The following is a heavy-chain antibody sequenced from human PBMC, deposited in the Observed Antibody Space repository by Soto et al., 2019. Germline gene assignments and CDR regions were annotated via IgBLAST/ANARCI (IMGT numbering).Heavy chain of an antibody. V-gene: IGHV1-69*04. CDR3: AKDSYYGSGSYTGPIYYYCCYMDV. D-gene: IGHD3-10*01. CDR2: IIPILGIA. Sequence: SVKVSCKASGGTFSSYTISWVRQAPGQGLEWMGRIIPILGIANYAQKFQGRVTITADKSTSTAYMELSSLRAEDTAVYYCAKDSYYGSGSYTGPIYYYCCYMDVWGKATKVTV. CDR1: GGTFSSYT. J-gene: IGHJ6*03.